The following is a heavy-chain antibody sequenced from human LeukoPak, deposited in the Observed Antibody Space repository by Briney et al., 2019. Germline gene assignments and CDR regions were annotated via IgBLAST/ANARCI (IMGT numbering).Heavy chain of an antibody. D-gene: IGHD5-18*01. Sequence: GASVKVSCKASGYTFTGYYMHWVRQAPGQGLEWMGWINPNSGGTNYAQKFQGRVTMTRDTSISTAYMELSRLRSDDTAVYYCARVDSYGSPDHPYYYYYMDVWGKGTTVTVSS. V-gene: IGHV1-2*02. CDR2: INPNSGGT. CDR3: ARVDSYGSPDHPYYYYYMDV. CDR1: GYTFTGYY. J-gene: IGHJ6*03.